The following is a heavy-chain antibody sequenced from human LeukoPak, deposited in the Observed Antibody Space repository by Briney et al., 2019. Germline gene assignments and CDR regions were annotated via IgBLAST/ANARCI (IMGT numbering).Heavy chain of an antibody. Sequence: GGSLRLSCAASGFTFSDHYMDWVRQAPGKGLEWVGRARNKANSCKTEYAASVKGRFSISRDDSKTSMYLQMDSLKTEDTAVYYCARGGTSFGYNYGMDVWGQGTTVTVSS. J-gene: IGHJ6*02. CDR3: ARGGTSFGYNYGMDV. V-gene: IGHV3-72*01. D-gene: IGHD2-2*01. CDR1: GFTFSDHY. CDR2: ARNKANSCKT.